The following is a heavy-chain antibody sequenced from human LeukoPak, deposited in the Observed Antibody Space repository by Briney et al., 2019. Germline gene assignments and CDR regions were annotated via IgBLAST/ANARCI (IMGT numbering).Heavy chain of an antibody. Sequence: GESLKISCKGSGYSFTSYWIGWVRQMPGKGLEWMGIIYPGDSDTRYGPSFQGQVTISADKSISTAYLQWSSLKASDTAMYYCARPPSTRITMIDGAFDIWGQGTMVTVSS. CDR2: IYPGDSDT. J-gene: IGHJ3*02. D-gene: IGHD3-22*01. CDR1: GYSFTSYW. V-gene: IGHV5-51*01. CDR3: ARPPSTRITMIDGAFDI.